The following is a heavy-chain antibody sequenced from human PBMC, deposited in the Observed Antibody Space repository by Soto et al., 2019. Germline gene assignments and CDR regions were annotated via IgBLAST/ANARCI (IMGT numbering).Heavy chain of an antibody. CDR1: GGTFSTSS. D-gene: IGHD4-17*01. V-gene: IGHV1-69*14. J-gene: IGHJ3*02. CDR2: ILPIFGTA. CDR3: ARVHEYGGSSAGFVM. Sequence: QVQLVQSGAEVKKPGSSVKVSCKASGGTFSTSSINWVRQAPGQRPEWMGNILPIFGTADYGQKFQDIVTLTADKPPKTAYMELRRLFAVVTAVFYSARVHEYGGSSAGFVMWGHGTVVTLSS.